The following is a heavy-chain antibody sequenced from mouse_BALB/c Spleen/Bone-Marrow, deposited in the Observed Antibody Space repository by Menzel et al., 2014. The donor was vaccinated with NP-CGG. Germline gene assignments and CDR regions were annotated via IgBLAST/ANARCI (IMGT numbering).Heavy chain of an antibody. Sequence: VKLMESGAELARPGASVKMSCKASGYTFTSYTMHWVKQRPGQGLEWIGYINPSSGYTNYNQKFKDKATLTADKSPSTAYMQLSSLTSEDSAVYYCARFFYDYDGPWFAYWGQGTPVTVSA. CDR1: GYTFTSYT. J-gene: IGHJ3*01. CDR3: ARFFYDYDGPWFAY. CDR2: INPSSGYT. V-gene: IGHV1-4*01. D-gene: IGHD2-4*01.